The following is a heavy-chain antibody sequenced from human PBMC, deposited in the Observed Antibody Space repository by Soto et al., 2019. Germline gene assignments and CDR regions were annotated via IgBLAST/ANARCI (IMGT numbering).Heavy chain of an antibody. CDR1: GFTFSSYE. CDR3: AREVRPTSYWYGMDV. D-gene: IGHD1-26*01. V-gene: IGHV3-48*03. J-gene: IGHJ6*02. Sequence: EVQLVESGGGLVQPGGSPRLSCAASGFTFSSYEMNWVRQAPGKGLEWVSYISRSSSNTNYADSVKGRFTISRDNAKNSLFLQMNSLRAEDTAVYYCAREVRPTSYWYGMDVWGQGTTVTVSS. CDR2: ISRSSSNT.